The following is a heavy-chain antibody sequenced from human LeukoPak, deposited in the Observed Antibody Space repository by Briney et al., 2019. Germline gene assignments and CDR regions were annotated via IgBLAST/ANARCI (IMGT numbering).Heavy chain of an antibody. D-gene: IGHD5-18*01. V-gene: IGHV3-7*03. CDR1: GFTFSNYW. Sequence: GGSLRLSCVASGFTFSNYWMSWVRQAPGKGLEWVANIKEDGSERYYVDSVEGRFTISRDNSKNTLYLQMNSLRAVDTAVYYCAKDLDTAMVYYFDYWGQGTLVTVSS. CDR3: AKDLDTAMVYYFDY. J-gene: IGHJ4*02. CDR2: IKEDGSER.